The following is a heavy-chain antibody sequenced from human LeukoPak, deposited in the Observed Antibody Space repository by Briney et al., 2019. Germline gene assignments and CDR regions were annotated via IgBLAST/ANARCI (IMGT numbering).Heavy chain of an antibody. CDR3: AKDPNGDYIGAFDF. CDR2: IIGNGGWA. J-gene: IGHJ3*01. D-gene: IGHD4-17*01. Sequence: GGSLRLSCAASGLTFSSYAMMWLRQAPGKGLEWVSAIIGNGGWALYADSVKGRFTISRDNTKNTLYLQMSSLRAEDTAVYYCAKDPNGDYIGAFDFWGQGTMVTVSS. CDR1: GLTFSSYA. V-gene: IGHV3-23*01.